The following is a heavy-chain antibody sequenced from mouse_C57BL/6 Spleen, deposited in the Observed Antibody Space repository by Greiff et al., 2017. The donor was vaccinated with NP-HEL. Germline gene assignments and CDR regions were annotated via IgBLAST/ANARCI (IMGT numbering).Heavy chain of an antibody. CDR2: ISDGGSYT. CDR3: VLLPRGGDFEV. Sequence: EVQGVESGGGLVKPGGSLKLSCAASGFTFSSYAMSWVRQTPEKRLEWVATISDGGSYTYSPDNVKGRFTFSRDNAKNNLYLQMSHLKSEDTAMYYCVLLPRGGDFEVWGTGTTVTVSS. J-gene: IGHJ1*03. CDR1: GFTFSSYA. D-gene: IGHD5-5*01. V-gene: IGHV5-4*01.